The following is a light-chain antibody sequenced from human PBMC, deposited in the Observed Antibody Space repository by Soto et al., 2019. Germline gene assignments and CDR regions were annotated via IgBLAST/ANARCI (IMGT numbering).Light chain of an antibody. CDR3: CSYAGSNTLGV. CDR2: EVD. J-gene: IGLJ2*01. CDR1: SADVGSYDL. V-gene: IGLV2-23*02. Sequence: QSALTQPASVSGSPGQSITISCAGTSADVGSYDLVSWYQHHPGTAPKFIIYEVDKRPSGLSDRFSGSKSGNTASLTISGLQAEDEADYYCCSYAGSNTLGVFGGGTKLTVL.